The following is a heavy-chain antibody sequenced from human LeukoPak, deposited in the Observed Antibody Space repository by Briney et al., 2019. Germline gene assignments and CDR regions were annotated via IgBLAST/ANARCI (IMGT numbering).Heavy chain of an antibody. D-gene: IGHD4-23*01. J-gene: IGHJ4*02. CDR2: INHSGST. V-gene: IGHV4-34*01. CDR3: ASYGGNSGFDY. CDR1: GGSFSGYY. Sequence: KPSETLSLTCAVYGGSFSGYYWSWIRQPPGKGLEWIGEINHSGSTNYNPSLKSRVTISVDTSKNQFSLKLSSVTAADTAVYYCASYGGNSGFDYWGQGTLVTVSS.